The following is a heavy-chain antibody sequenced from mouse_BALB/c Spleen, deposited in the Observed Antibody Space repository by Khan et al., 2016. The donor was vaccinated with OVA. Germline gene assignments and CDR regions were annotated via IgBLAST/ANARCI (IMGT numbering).Heavy chain of an antibody. V-gene: IGHV2-6-1*01. CDR2: IWSDGRT. CDR1: GFSLTSYG. Sequence: VQLQESGPGPVAPSQSLSITCTISGFSLTSYGVHWVRQPAGKGLEWLVVIWSDGRTTYNSALKSRLSISNDKSKSQVFLKVNSLQTDEPAIYYCARQVYPGYFDVWGAGTTVTVSS. CDR3: ARQVYPGYFDV. D-gene: IGHD2-1*01. J-gene: IGHJ1*01.